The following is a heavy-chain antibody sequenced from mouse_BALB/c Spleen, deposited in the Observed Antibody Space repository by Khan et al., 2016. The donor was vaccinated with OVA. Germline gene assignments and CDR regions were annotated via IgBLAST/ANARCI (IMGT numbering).Heavy chain of an antibody. CDR3: ARSAPYWFFDV. CDR2: INTYTGEP. J-gene: IGHJ1*01. CDR1: GYTFTNYG. Sequence: QIQLVQSGPELKKPGETVKISCKASGYTFTNYGMNWVKQAPGKGLKWMGWINTYTGEPTYADDFKGRFAFSLETSANTAYLQINNLKNEDTATYCCARSAPYWFFDVWGAGTTVTVSS. V-gene: IGHV9-3-1*01.